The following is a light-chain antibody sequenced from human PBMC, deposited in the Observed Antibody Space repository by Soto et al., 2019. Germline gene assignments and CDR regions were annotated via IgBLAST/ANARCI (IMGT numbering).Light chain of an antibody. Sequence: QSVLTQPPSASGTPGQRVTISCSGGSSNIGTNTVNWYQQLPGTAPKLLIYRNNQRPSGVPVRFSGSKSGTSASLVISGLQSEDEADYYCAAWDDSLNGRVFGGGTKLTVL. CDR3: AAWDDSLNGRV. CDR1: SSNIGTNT. CDR2: RNN. V-gene: IGLV1-44*01. J-gene: IGLJ3*02.